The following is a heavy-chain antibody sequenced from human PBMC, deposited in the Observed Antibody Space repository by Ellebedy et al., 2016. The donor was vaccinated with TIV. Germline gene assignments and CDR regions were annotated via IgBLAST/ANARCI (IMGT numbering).Heavy chain of an antibody. V-gene: IGHV4-39*07. CDR3: ARAPTTAAFDY. D-gene: IGHD4-17*01. CDR1: GGSISSGGYY. Sequence: MPSETLSLTCTVSGGSISSGGYYWSWIRQPPGKGLEWIGEIYHSGSTNYNPSLKSRVTISVDKSKNQFSLKLSSVTAADTAVYYCARAPTTAAFDYWGQGTLVTVSS. CDR2: IYHSGST. J-gene: IGHJ4*02.